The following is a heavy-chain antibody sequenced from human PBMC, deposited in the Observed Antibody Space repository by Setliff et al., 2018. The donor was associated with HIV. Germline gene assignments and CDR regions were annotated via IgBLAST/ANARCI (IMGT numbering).Heavy chain of an antibody. J-gene: IGHJ6*03. CDR2: IYESGIT. CDR1: GGSFSGYY. CDR3: ARDFMLWRKSGSGTLYYSYMDV. Sequence: SETLSLTCAVYGGSFSGYYWGWIRQPPGKGLEWIGSIYESGITYYNPSLKSRVTISVDTSKNQFSLKLNSVTAADTAMYYCARDFMLWRKSGSGTLYYSYMDVWGRGTTVTVSS. V-gene: IGHV4-34*01. D-gene: IGHD3-10*01.